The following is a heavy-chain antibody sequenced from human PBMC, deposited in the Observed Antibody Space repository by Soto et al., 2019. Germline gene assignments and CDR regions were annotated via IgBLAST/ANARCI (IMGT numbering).Heavy chain of an antibody. CDR3: ASPMYSSSYHYYYYYMDV. D-gene: IGHD6-13*01. V-gene: IGHV1-69*02. CDR1: GGTFSSYT. CDR2: IIPILGIA. Sequence: ASVKVSCKASGGTFSSYTISWVRQAPGQGLEWMGRIIPILGIANYAQKFQGRVTITADKSTSTAYMELSSLRSEDTAVYYCASPMYSSSYHYYYYYMDVWGKGTTVTVSS. J-gene: IGHJ6*03.